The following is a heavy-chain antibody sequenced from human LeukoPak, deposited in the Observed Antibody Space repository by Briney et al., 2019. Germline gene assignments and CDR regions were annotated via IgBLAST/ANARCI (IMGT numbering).Heavy chain of an antibody. V-gene: IGHV3-21*04. CDR1: EFTFSSYT. CDR3: ARRAGAYSHPYDY. Sequence: GGSLRLSCAASEFTFSSYTMNWVRQAPGKGLEWVSSISSSSYYIYYADSVKGRFTISRDNSKNTLYLQMNSLRAEDTAVYYCARRAGAYSHPYDYWGQGTLVTVSS. D-gene: IGHD4/OR15-4a*01. J-gene: IGHJ4*02. CDR2: ISSSSYYI.